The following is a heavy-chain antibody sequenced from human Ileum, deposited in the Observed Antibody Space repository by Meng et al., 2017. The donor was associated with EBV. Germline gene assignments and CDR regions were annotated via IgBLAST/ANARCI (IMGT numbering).Heavy chain of an antibody. J-gene: IGHJ4*02. Sequence: QRPRQGGGAGRVKASGTLSPTRTVSVVPFRGRRYSWGWIRQPPGKGVGWIGGTYYSGSTNYNPSLKSRVTISVDTSKNQFSLNLSSVTAADTAGYYCARGDILTGYWYYFDYWGQGILVTVSS. D-gene: IGHD3-9*01. CDR2: TYYSGST. CDR3: ARGDILTGYWYYFDY. V-gene: IGHV4-39*07. CDR1: VVPFRGRRYS.